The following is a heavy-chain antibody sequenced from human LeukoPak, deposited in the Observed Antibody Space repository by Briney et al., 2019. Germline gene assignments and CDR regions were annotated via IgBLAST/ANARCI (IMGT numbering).Heavy chain of an antibody. D-gene: IGHD3-22*01. CDR2: VYPSDSDT. Sequence: NPGESLKISCKGSGYSFTSYWIGWVRPMTGKGLEWMGIVYPSDSDTRYSPSFQGQVTISPDKSISTAYLQWSSLKASDTAMYYCARRYYYDSSGAFDIWGQGTMVTVSS. CDR1: GYSFTSYW. CDR3: ARRYYYDSSGAFDI. V-gene: IGHV5-51*01. J-gene: IGHJ3*02.